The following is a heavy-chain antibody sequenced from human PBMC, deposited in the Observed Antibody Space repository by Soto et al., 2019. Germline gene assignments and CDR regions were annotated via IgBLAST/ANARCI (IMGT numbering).Heavy chain of an antibody. CDR2: INHSGST. CDR3: ARGSRWNGSGSYYRHGPDWFDP. V-gene: IGHV4-34*01. Sequence: PSETLSLTCAVYGGSFSGYYWSWIRQPPGKGLEWIGEINHSGSTNYNPSLKSRVTISVDTSKNQFSLKLSSVTAADTAVYYCARGSRWNGSGSYYRHGPDWFDPWGQGTLVTSPQ. CDR1: GGSFSGYY. D-gene: IGHD3-10*01. J-gene: IGHJ5*02.